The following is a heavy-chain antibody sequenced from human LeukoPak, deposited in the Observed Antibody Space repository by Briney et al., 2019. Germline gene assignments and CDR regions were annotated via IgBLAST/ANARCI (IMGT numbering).Heavy chain of an antibody. CDR1: GYTFTSYY. Sequence: ASVKVSCKASGYTFTSYYMHWVRQAPGQGLEWMEIINPSGGSTSYAQKFQGRVTMTRDTSTSTVYMELSSLRSEDTAVYYCARDRGCSSTSCPLNYGMDVWGQGTTVTVSS. V-gene: IGHV1-46*01. J-gene: IGHJ6*02. CDR3: ARDRGCSSTSCPLNYGMDV. CDR2: INPSGGST. D-gene: IGHD2-2*01.